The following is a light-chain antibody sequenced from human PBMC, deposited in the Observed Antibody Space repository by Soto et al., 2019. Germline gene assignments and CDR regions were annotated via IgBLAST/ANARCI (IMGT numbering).Light chain of an antibody. CDR1: SSDVGSYKF. Sequence: QSALTQPPSASGSPGQSVTISCTGTSSDVGSYKFVSWYQQHPGKAPKLMMYEVSKRPSGVPDRFSGSKSGNPASLTVSGLQDEDEADYFCSSYAGNYNLVFGGGTKLTVL. CDR2: EVS. J-gene: IGLJ2*01. V-gene: IGLV2-8*01. CDR3: SSYAGNYNLV.